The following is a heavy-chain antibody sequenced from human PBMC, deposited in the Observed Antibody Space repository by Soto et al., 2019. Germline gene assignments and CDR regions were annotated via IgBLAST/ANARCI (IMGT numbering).Heavy chain of an antibody. J-gene: IGHJ6*02. CDR2: ISSSSSYI. Sequence: KPXESLLLSFAASGFTFSSYSMNWVRQAPGKGLEWVSSISSSSSYIYYADSVKGRFTISRDNAKNSLYLQMNSLRAEDTAVYYCAREPPYSSSWLYYGMDVWGQGTTVTVSS. D-gene: IGHD6-13*01. CDR1: GFTFSSYS. CDR3: AREPPYSSSWLYYGMDV. V-gene: IGHV3-21*01.